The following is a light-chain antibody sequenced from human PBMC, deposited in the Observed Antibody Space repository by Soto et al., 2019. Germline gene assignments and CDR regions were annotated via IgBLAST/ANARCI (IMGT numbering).Light chain of an antibody. CDR2: AAP. CDR3: QQYGSSGT. Sequence: DIQLTQSPSFLSASVGDRVTITCRASQRISSYLAWYQQRAGKAPKFLMYAAPTLQNGVPSRFSGSGSGTEFALTISSLQPEDFAVYYCQQYGSSGTFGQGTKVDI. V-gene: IGKV1-9*01. J-gene: IGKJ1*01. CDR1: QRISSY.